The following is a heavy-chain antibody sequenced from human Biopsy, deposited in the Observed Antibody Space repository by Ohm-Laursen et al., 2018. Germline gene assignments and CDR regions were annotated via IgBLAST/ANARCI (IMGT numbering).Heavy chain of an antibody. CDR2: IYYSGST. CDR3: ARQEFATSPLDY. D-gene: IGHD3-10*01. V-gene: IGHV4-39*01. Sequence: PSETLSLTCTVSGVSINGGRYYWDWIRPPPGKGLEWIGSIYYSGSTYYNPSLKSRVTISADRSKNQFSLKLTSVTAADTAMYYCARQEFATSPLDYWGQGSLVTVSS. J-gene: IGHJ4*02. CDR1: GVSINGGRYY.